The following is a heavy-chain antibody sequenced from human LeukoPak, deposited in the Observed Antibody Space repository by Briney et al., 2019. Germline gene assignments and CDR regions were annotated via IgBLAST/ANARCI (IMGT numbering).Heavy chain of an antibody. CDR2: ISSSGSTV. J-gene: IGHJ4*02. D-gene: IGHD2-15*01. Sequence: GGSLRLSCAASGFTFSDYYMSWIRQAPGKGLEWVSYISSSGSTVYYADSVKGRFTISRDNAKNSLYLQMNSLRAEDTAVYYCAKAQTYCSGGSCYYFDYWGQGTLVTVSS. V-gene: IGHV3-11*01. CDR3: AKAQTYCSGGSCYYFDY. CDR1: GFTFSDYY.